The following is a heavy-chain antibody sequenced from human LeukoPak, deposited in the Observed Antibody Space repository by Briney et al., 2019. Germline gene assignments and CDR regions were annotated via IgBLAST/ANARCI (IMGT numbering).Heavy chain of an antibody. CDR3: ARVLGSVTVFDY. V-gene: IGHV1-46*01. J-gene: IGHJ4*02. CDR2: INPSGGST. CDR1: GYTFTSYY. Sequence: ASVEVSCKASGYTFTSYYVHWVRQAPGQGLEWMGIINPSGGSTSYAQKFQGRVTMTRDTSTSTVYMELSSLRSEDTAVYYCARVLGSVTVFDYWGQGTLVTVSS. D-gene: IGHD3-3*02.